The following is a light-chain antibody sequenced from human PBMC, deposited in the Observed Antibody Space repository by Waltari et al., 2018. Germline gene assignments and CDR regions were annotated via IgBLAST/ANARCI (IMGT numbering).Light chain of an antibody. CDR3: QQYGSSPPWT. V-gene: IGKV3-20*01. J-gene: IGKJ1*01. CDR2: GAS. CDR1: QSVSSSY. Sequence: EIVLTQSPGTLSLSPGERATLSCRASQSVSSSYLAWYQKKPGQAPRRLIYGASSRATGIPDRFSGSGSGTDFTLTISRLEPEDFAVYYCQQYGSSPPWTFGQGTKVEIK.